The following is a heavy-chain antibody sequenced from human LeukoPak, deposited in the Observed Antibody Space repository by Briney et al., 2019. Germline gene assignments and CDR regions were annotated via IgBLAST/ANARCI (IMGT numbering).Heavy chain of an antibody. CDR1: GGSINNYY. CDR3: AREDHTAMVDS. V-gene: IGHV4-59*01. Sequence: SETLSLTCTVSGGSINNYYWSWIRQPPGKGLEWIGYIYYSGSTNYNPSLKSRVTISVDTSKNQFSLKLSSVTAADTAVYYCAREDHTAMVDSWGQGTLVTASS. J-gene: IGHJ4*02. CDR2: IYYSGST. D-gene: IGHD5-18*01.